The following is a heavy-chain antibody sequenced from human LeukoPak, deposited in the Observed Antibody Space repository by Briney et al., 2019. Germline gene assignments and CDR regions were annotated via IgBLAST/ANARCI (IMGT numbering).Heavy chain of an antibody. D-gene: IGHD2-15*01. J-gene: IGHJ4*02. Sequence: ASVKVSCKASGYTFTSYYMHWVRQAPGQGLEWMGIINPSGGSTSYAQKFQGRVTMTRDTSTSTVYMELSSLRSDDTAVYYCARDRGYCSGGSCYEGYWGQGTLVTVSS. V-gene: IGHV1-46*01. CDR3: ARDRGYCSGGSCYEGY. CDR2: INPSGGST. CDR1: GYTFTSYY.